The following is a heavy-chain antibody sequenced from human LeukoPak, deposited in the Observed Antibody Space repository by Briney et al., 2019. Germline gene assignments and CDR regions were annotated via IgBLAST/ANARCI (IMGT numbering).Heavy chain of an antibody. CDR1: GGSISSYY. CDR2: IYYSGST. Sequence: SETLSLACTVSGGSISSYYWSWIRQSPGKGLEWIGYIYYSGSTNYNPSLKSRVTIPVDTSKNQFSLKLSSVTAADTAVYYCAREPYYYDSSGRVGYYYGMDVWGQGTTVTVSS. CDR3: AREPYYYDSSGRVGYYYGMDV. V-gene: IGHV4-59*01. J-gene: IGHJ6*01. D-gene: IGHD3-22*01.